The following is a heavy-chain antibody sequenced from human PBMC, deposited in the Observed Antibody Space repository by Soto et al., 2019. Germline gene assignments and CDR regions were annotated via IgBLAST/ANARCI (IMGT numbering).Heavy chain of an antibody. V-gene: IGHV4-59*01. D-gene: IGHD3-10*01. J-gene: IGHJ5*02. CDR2: IYYSGST. Sequence: SETLSLTCTVSGGSISSYYWSWIRQPPGKGLEWIGYIYYSGSTNYNPSLKSRVPISVDTSKNQFSLKLSSVTAADTAVYYCARDGGTDYYGSGISNWFDPWGQGTLVTVSS. CDR3: ARDGGTDYYGSGISNWFDP. CDR1: GGSISSYY.